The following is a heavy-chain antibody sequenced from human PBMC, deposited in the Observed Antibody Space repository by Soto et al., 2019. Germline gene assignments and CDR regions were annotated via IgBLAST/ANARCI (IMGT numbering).Heavy chain of an antibody. J-gene: IGHJ6*02. CDR3: ARGLVYGSGSYYGMDF. D-gene: IGHD3-10*01. CDR1: GYAFTSYD. V-gene: IGHV1-8*01. CDR2: MNPNSGNT. Sequence: GVSVKVSCKASGYAFTSYDINWVRQATGQGLEWMGWMNPNSGNTGYAQKFQGRVTMTRNTSISTAYMELSSLRSEDTAVYYCARGLVYGSGSYYGMDFWGEGTTGTVS.